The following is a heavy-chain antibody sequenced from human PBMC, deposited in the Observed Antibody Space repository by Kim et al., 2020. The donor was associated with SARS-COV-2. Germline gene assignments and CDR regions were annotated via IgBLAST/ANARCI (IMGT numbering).Heavy chain of an antibody. Sequence: GVSLRLSCAASGFTVSSNYMSWVRQAPGKGLEWVSVIYSGGSTYYADSVKGRFTISRDNSKNTLYLQMNSLRAEDTAVYYCARDLVTMGMDVWGQGTTVTVSS. V-gene: IGHV3-53*01. CDR3: ARDLVTMGMDV. CDR2: IYSGGST. CDR1: GFTVSSNY. J-gene: IGHJ6*02. D-gene: IGHD3-9*01.